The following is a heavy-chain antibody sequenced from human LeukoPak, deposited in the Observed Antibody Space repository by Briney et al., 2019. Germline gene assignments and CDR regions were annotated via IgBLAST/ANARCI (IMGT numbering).Heavy chain of an antibody. CDR2: IWYDGGNK. J-gene: IGHJ4*02. D-gene: IGHD3-16*01. CDR3: AKDDVSYYDYVWGSYTSLFDY. V-gene: IGHV3-33*06. CDR1: GFTFSSYG. Sequence: GGSLRLSCAASGFTFSSYGMHWVRQAPGKGLEWVAVIWYDGGNKYYADSVKGRFTISRDNSKNTLYLQMNSLRAEDTAVYYCAKDDVSYYDYVWGSYTSLFDYWGQGTLVTVSS.